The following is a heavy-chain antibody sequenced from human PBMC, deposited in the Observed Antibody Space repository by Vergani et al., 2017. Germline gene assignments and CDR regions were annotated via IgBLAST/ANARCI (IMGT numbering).Heavy chain of an antibody. CDR3: VKDNEYDAYGPFDL. CDR2: IDRNYGVK. V-gene: IGHV3-9*01. J-gene: IGHJ2*01. D-gene: IGHD4-17*01. CDR1: GFTFQAFA. Sequence: VEAGGGLVQPGGSLRLSCTASGFTFQAFAFHWVRQVSGRGLEWVSGIDRNYGVKNGNSFEGRFSISRDNAKKAVFLQMNNLRHEDTALYFCVKDNEYDAYGPFDLWGRGTLVTVSS.